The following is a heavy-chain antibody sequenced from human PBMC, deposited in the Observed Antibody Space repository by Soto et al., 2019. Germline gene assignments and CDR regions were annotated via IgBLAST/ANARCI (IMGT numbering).Heavy chain of an antibody. CDR1: GYSFTSYW. V-gene: IGHV5-10-1*03. CDR3: ARDHTVVTPDY. CDR2: IDPSDSYT. D-gene: IGHD2-21*02. Sequence: VPLVQSGAAVKTPGESLRISCKGSGYSFTSYWISWVRPMPGKGLEWMGRIDPSDSYTNYSPSFQGHVTISADKSISTAYLQWSSLKASDTARYYCARDHTVVTPDYWGQGTLVTVSS. J-gene: IGHJ4*02.